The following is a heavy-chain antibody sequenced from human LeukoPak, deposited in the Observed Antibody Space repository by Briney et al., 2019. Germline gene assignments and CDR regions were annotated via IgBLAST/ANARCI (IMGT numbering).Heavy chain of an antibody. Sequence: GGSLRLSCAASGFTFSSYGMHWVRQAPGKGLEWVSAISGSGGSTYYADSVKGRFTISRDNSKNTLYLQMNSLRAEDTAVYYCAKWVGFGVACFDYWGQGTLVTVSS. CDR3: AKWVGFGVACFDY. D-gene: IGHD3-3*01. V-gene: IGHV3-23*01. CDR1: GFTFSSYG. CDR2: ISGSGGST. J-gene: IGHJ4*02.